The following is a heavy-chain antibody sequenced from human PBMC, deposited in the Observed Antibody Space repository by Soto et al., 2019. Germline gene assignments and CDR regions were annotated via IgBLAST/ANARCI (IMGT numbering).Heavy chain of an antibody. CDR3: ARDRIAARPDYYYYGMDV. V-gene: IGHV3-33*01. CDR2: IWYDGSNK. D-gene: IGHD6-6*01. Sequence: GGSLRLSCAASGFTFSSYGMHWVRQAPGKGLEWVAVIWYDGSNKYYADSVKGRFTISRDNSKNTLYLQMNSLRAEDTAVYYCARDRIAARPDYYYYGMDVWGQGTTVIVSS. J-gene: IGHJ6*02. CDR1: GFTFSSYG.